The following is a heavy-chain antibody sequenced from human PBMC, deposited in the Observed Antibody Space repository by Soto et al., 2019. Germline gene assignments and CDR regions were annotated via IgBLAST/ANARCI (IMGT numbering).Heavy chain of an antibody. CDR3: AGAAGLYTRGWFFDY. Sequence: QVQLVQSGAEVKKPGSSVKVSCKASGDTFNNDAISWVRQAPGQGLEWMGGMNPMFGTANYAQKCQGRVTITAGESTTTAYMELSSLRSEDTAVYYCAGAAGLYTRGWFFDYWGQGTLVTVSS. CDR1: GDTFNNDA. CDR2: MNPMFGTA. V-gene: IGHV1-69*01. J-gene: IGHJ4*02. D-gene: IGHD6-19*01.